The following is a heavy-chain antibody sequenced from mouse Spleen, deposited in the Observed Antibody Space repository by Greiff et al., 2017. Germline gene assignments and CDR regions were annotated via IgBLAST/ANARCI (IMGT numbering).Heavy chain of an antibody. V-gene: IGHV2-6-7*01. CDR3: ARDLNYYGSSYNYAMDY. Sequence: VMLVESGPGLVAPSQSLSITCTVSGFSLTGYGVNWVRQPPGKGLEWLGMVWGDGSTDYNSALKSRLSISKDNSKSQVFLKMNSLQTDDTARYYCARDLNYYGSSYNYAMDYWGQGTSVTVSS. CDR1: GFSLTGYG. CDR2: VWGDGST. J-gene: IGHJ4*01. D-gene: IGHD1-1*01.